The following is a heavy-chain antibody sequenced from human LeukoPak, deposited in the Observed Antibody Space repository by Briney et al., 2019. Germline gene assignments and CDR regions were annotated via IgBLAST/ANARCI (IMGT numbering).Heavy chain of an antibody. Sequence: SVKVSCKASGGTFSSYTISWVRQAPGQGLEWMGRIIPILGIANYAQKFQGRVTITADKSTSTAYMELSSLRSEDTAVYYCARERYHDFWSGSSGYYMDVWGKGTTVTVSS. D-gene: IGHD3-3*01. V-gene: IGHV1-69*04. CDR3: ARERYHDFWSGSSGYYMDV. CDR2: IIPILGIA. J-gene: IGHJ6*03. CDR1: GGTFSSYT.